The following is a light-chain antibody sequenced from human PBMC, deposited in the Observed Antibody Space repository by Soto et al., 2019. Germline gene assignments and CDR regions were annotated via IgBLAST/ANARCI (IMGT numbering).Light chain of an antibody. J-gene: IGKJ1*01. CDR3: QQYGSSSV. V-gene: IGKV3-20*01. CDR1: QSDSSNY. Sequence: EIGFKKYQGTRSLSPEERSTLCCKAIQSDSSNYLGLCQQKTGEARRLLIYGAANMAPGISDRFNVSGSGKDSTPNIRRLEPQDFAVYYCQQYGSSSVFGQRTKEDIK. CDR2: GAA.